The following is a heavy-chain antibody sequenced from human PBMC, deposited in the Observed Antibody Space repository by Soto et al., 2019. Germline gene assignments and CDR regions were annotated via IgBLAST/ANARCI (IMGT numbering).Heavy chain of an antibody. Sequence: QVQLVESGGGVVQPGRSLRLSCAASGFTFSSYGMHWVRQAPGKGLEWVAVISYDGSNKYYADSVKGRFTISRDNSKNTXXLQMNSLRAEDTAVYYCAKDLGLELLWFGGDAFDIWGQGTMVTVSS. J-gene: IGHJ3*02. D-gene: IGHD3-10*01. V-gene: IGHV3-30*18. CDR1: GFTFSSYG. CDR2: ISYDGSNK. CDR3: AKDLGLELLWFGGDAFDI.